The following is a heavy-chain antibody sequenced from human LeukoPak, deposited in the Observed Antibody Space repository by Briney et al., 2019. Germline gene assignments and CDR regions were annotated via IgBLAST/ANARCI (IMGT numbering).Heavy chain of an antibody. CDR3: ARGVLRYFDWFFDY. CDR2: IYSGGST. Sequence: PGGSLRLSCAASGFTVSSNYMSWVRQAPGKGLEWVSVIYSGGSTYYADSVKGRFTISRDNSKNTLYLQMNSLRAEDTAVYYCARGVLRYFDWFFDYWGQGTLVTVSS. J-gene: IGHJ4*02. V-gene: IGHV3-53*01. CDR1: GFTVSSNY. D-gene: IGHD3-9*01.